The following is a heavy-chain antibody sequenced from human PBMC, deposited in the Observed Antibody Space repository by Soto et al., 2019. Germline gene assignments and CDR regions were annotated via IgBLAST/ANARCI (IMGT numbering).Heavy chain of an antibody. CDR1: GFTFSGSA. CDR3: TRLFGGSSSSGGEFDP. J-gene: IGHJ5*02. CDR2: IRSKANSYAT. D-gene: IGHD6-6*01. V-gene: IGHV3-73*01. Sequence: GGSLRLSCAASGFTFSGSAMHWVRQASGKGLEWVGRIRSKANSYATAYAASVKGRFTISRYDSKNTAYLQMNSLKTEDTAVYYCTRLFGGSSSSGGEFDPWGQGTLVTVSS.